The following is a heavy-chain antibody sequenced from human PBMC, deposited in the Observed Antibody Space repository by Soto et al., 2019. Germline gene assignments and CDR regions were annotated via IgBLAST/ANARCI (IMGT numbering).Heavy chain of an antibody. Sequence: GGSLRLSCAASGFTVTNSYMAWVRQAPGKGLEWVSVVYTSGRTYHADSVKGRFTISRDNSMNTLYLQMNRLRAEDTAVYYCAKDAISMVRGVDNWFDPWGQGTLVTVSS. J-gene: IGHJ5*02. V-gene: IGHV3-53*01. CDR2: VYTSGRT. CDR1: GFTVTNSY. CDR3: AKDAISMVRGVDNWFDP. D-gene: IGHD3-10*01.